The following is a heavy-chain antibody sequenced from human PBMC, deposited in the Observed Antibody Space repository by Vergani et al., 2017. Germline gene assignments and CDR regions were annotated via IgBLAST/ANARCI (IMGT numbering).Heavy chain of an antibody. CDR3: ARVTYDFWSGLEN. J-gene: IGHJ4*02. CDR1: GFTFSSYG. V-gene: IGHV3-33*01. D-gene: IGHD3-3*01. Sequence: QVQLVESGGGVVQPGRSLRLSCAASGFTFSSYGMHWVRQAPGKGLEWVVVIWYDGSNKYYADSVKGRFTISRDNSKNTLYLQMNSLRAEDTAVYYCARVTYDFWSGLENWGQGTLVTVSS. CDR2: IWYDGSNK.